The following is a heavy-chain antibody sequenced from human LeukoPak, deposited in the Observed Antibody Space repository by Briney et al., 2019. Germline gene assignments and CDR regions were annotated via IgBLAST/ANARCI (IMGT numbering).Heavy chain of an antibody. J-gene: IGHJ4*02. D-gene: IGHD6-13*01. V-gene: IGHV3-49*04. CDR3: SCSTWYANTKLDY. Sequence: GGSLRLSCAASRFTFSNAWMSWVRQAPGKGLEWVGFIRGKAYGRTTEYAASVKGRFTISRDDAKRIAFLQMNSLKTEDTGVYYCSCSTWYANTKLDYWGQGTLVTVSS. CDR2: IRGKAYGRTT. CDR1: RFTFSNAW.